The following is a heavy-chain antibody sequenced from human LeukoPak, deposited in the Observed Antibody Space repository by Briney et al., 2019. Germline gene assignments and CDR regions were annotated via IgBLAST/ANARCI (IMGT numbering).Heavy chain of an antibody. J-gene: IGHJ4*02. CDR1: GGSISSYY. V-gene: IGHV4-39*01. Sequence: SETLSLTCTVSGGSISSYYWGWIRQPPGKGLEWIGSIYYSGSTYYNPSLKSRVTISVDTSKNQFSLKLSSVTAADTAVYYCARLYYDILTGDYYFDYWGQGTLVTVSS. CDR3: ARLYYDILTGDYYFDY. CDR2: IYYSGST. D-gene: IGHD3-9*01.